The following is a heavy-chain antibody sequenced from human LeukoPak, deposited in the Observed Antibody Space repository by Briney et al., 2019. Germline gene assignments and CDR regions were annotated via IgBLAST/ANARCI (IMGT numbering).Heavy chain of an antibody. CDR3: VKRGYDFWSGYYTDY. CDR2: ISSNGGST. J-gene: IGHJ4*02. CDR1: GFTFSSYA. D-gene: IGHD3-3*01. Sequence: GGSLRLSCSASGFTFSSYAMHWGRQAPGKGLEYVSAISSNGGSTYYADSVKGRFTISRDNSKNTLYLQMSSLRAEDTAVYYCVKRGYDFWSGYYTDYWGQGTLVTVSS. V-gene: IGHV3-64D*09.